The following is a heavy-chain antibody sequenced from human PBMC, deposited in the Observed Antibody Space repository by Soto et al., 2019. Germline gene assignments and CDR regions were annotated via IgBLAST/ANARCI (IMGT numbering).Heavy chain of an antibody. V-gene: IGHV1-3*01. J-gene: IGHJ4*02. D-gene: IGHD3-16*02. CDR3: ARSAVSPFGGLIGPFDY. Sequence: ASVKVSCKASGYTFTGYAMHWVRQAPGQRLEWMGWINAGNGNTKYSQKFQGRVTITRDTSASTAYMELSSLRSEDTAVYYCARSAVSPFGGLIGPFDYWGQGNLVTAPQ. CDR2: INAGNGNT. CDR1: GYTFTGYA.